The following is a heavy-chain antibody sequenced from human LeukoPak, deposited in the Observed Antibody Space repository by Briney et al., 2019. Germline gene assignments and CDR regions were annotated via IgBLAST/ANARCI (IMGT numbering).Heavy chain of an antibody. CDR3: ARRDYAAWFDP. Sequence: SETLSLTCNVSGDSITSGGFYWAWIRQSPGKGLEWIGNVYYSGTTQYNPSLKGQVTISMDMSKNQFSLNLNSVSVTDTAIYYCARRDYAAWFDPWGQGTLVTVSS. D-gene: IGHD4/OR15-4a*01. V-gene: IGHV4-39*01. J-gene: IGHJ5*02. CDR1: GDSITSGGFY. CDR2: VYYSGTT.